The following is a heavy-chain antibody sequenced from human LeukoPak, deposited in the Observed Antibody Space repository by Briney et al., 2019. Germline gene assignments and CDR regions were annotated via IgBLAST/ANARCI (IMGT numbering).Heavy chain of an antibody. CDR1: GDSINSGGYS. D-gene: IGHD3-16*01. J-gene: IGHJ4*02. V-gene: IGHV4-30-2*01. CDR2: IYHSGST. CDR3: ARAGLRGDSDY. Sequence: PSETLSLTCAVSGDSINSGGYSWSWIRQPPGKGLEWIGYIYHSGSTSYNPSLKSRVTISIDRSKNQFSLQLNSVTAADTAVYYCARAGLRGDSDYWGQGTLVTVSS.